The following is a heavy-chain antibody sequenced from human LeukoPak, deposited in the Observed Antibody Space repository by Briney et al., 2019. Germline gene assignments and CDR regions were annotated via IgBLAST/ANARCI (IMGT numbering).Heavy chain of an antibody. CDR1: GGSISTYY. V-gene: IGHV4-59*01. J-gene: IGHJ4*02. D-gene: IGHD6-13*01. Sequence: SSETLSLTCSVSGGSISTYYWSWIRQPPGKGLEWIGYNYNRGTTNYNPSLKSRVTMSVDRSKNQFSLSLTSVTAADTAVYYCARERASAGPHFEHWGRGILVTVSS. CDR2: NYNRGTT. CDR3: ARERASAGPHFEH.